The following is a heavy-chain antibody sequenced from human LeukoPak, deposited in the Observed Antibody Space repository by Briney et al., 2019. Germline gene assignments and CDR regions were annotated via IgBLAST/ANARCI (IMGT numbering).Heavy chain of an antibody. CDR1: GFTFTSYS. V-gene: IGHV3-21*01. CDR2: ISSSSSYI. D-gene: IGHD5-24*01. Sequence: GGSLRLSCAASGFTFTSYSMNWVRQAPGKGLEWVSSISSSSSYIYYADSVRGRFTISRDNAKNSLYLQMNSLRAEDTAVYYCARGRDGSQSPIDDWGQGTLVTVSS. J-gene: IGHJ4*02. CDR3: ARGRDGSQSPIDD.